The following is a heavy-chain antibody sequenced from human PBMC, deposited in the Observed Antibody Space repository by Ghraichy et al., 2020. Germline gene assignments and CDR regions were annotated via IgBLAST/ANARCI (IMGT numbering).Heavy chain of an antibody. V-gene: IGHV4-31*03. CDR2: IYYSGST. CDR1: GGSISSGGYY. D-gene: IGHD2-15*01. CDR3: ARHTSAASDY. Sequence: SETLSLTCTVSGGSISSGGYYWSWIRQHPGKGLEWIGYIYYSGSTYYNPSLKSRVTISVDTSKNQFSLKLSSVTAADTAVYYCARHTSAASDYWGQGTLVTVSS. J-gene: IGHJ4*02.